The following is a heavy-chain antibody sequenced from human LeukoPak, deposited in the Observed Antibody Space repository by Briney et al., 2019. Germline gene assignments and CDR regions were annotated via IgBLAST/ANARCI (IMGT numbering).Heavy chain of an antibody. CDR1: GGSINRYS. J-gene: IGHJ4*02. V-gene: IGHV4-59*01. CDR2: ISDSGDT. CDR3: ARGGGAAGHNYEFDY. D-gene: IGHD5-24*01. Sequence: PSETLSLTCAVSGGSINRYSWNWIRQPPGKGLEWIGYISDSGDTNFNPSLKSRVTISIDTSKNRFSLKLTSVTAADTAVYCCARGGGAAGHNYEFDYWGQGTLVTVSS.